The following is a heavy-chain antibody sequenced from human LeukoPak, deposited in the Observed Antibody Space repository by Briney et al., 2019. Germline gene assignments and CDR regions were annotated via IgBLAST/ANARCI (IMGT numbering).Heavy chain of an antibody. V-gene: IGHV3-30*02. CDR1: GFPFSDYV. Sequence: GVSLRLSCAASGFPFSDYVMHWVRQAPGKGLEWVAVIRYDGNNKYYADSVKGRFTISRDNSKNMLYLQMNSLGTEDTAVYYCARTSGYSSLAFWGQGTPVTVSS. CDR3: ARTSGYSSLAF. CDR2: IRYDGNNK. J-gene: IGHJ4*02. D-gene: IGHD6-19*01.